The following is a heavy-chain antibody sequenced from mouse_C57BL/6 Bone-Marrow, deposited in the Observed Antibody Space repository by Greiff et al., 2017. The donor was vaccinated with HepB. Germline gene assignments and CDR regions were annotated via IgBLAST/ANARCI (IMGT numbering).Heavy chain of an antibody. CDR3: ARRGGSSFAWFAY. CDR2: IWSGGST. CDR1: GFSFTSYG. Sequence: VQLHQSGPGLVQPSPSLSITCTVSGFSFTSYGVHWVRQSPGKGLEWLGVIWSGGSTDYNAAFISRLSISKDNSKSHVFFKMNSLQADDTAIYYGARRGGSSFAWFAYWGQGTRVTVSA. D-gene: IGHD1-1*01. J-gene: IGHJ3*01. V-gene: IGHV2-2*01.